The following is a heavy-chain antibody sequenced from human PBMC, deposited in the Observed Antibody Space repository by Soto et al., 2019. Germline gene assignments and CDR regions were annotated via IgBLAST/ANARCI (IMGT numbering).Heavy chain of an antibody. Sequence: EVQLVESGGGLVQPGGSLRLSCAASGFTFSDHYMDWVRQAPGKGLEWVGRIRNKTKRYTTDYAASVNGRFTISRDDSENSLHLQMNSLKTDDTAVYYCVRVPLDRLTTYFDSWCPGTMVTVSS. D-gene: IGHD3-9*01. CDR3: VRVPLDRLTTYFDS. J-gene: IGHJ4*02. CDR1: GFTFSDHY. CDR2: IRNKTKRYTT. V-gene: IGHV3-72*01.